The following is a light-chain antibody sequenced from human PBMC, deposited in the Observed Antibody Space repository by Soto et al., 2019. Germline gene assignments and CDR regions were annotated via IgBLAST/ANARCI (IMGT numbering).Light chain of an antibody. CDR1: QSVSSY. V-gene: IGKV3-11*01. J-gene: IGKJ4*01. CDR2: DAS. Sequence: EIVLTQSPATLSLSPGERATLSCRASQSVSSYLAWYQQKPGQAPRLLIYDASNRATGIPARFSGSGSGTDFTLTISSLEPEDFAVYYCQQYNNFLTFGGGTKVEIK. CDR3: QQYNNFLT.